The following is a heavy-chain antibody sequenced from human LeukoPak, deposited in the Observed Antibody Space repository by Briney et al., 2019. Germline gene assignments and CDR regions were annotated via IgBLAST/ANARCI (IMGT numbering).Heavy chain of an antibody. CDR3: ARVYSSGWRGDFDY. J-gene: IGHJ4*02. D-gene: IGHD6-19*01. CDR2: IIPILGIA. CDR1: GGTFSSYA. V-gene: IGHV1-69*04. Sequence: SVKVSCKASGGTFSSYAISWVRQAPGQGLEWTGRIIPILGIANYAQKFQGRVTITADKSTSTAYMELSSLRSEDTAVYYCARVYSSGWRGDFDYWGQGTLVTVSS.